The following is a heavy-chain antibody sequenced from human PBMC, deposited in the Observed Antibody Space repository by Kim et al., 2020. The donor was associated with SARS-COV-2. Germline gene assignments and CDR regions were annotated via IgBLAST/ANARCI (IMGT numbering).Heavy chain of an antibody. Sequence: GGSLRLSCAASGFTFSSYGMHWVRQAPGKGLEWVAVISYDGSNKYYADSVKGRFTISRDNSKNTLYLQMNSLRAEDTAVYYCAKAERISGSYYKSWYFDL. CDR1: GFTFSSYG. V-gene: IGHV3-30*18. D-gene: IGHD1-26*01. CDR3: AKAERISGSYYKSWYFDL. J-gene: IGHJ2*01. CDR2: ISYDGSNK.